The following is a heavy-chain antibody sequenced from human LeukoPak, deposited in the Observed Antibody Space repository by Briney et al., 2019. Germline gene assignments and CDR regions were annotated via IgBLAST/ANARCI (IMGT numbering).Heavy chain of an antibody. CDR1: GGSFSDFY. V-gene: IGHV4-34*01. D-gene: IGHD3-10*01. J-gene: IGHJ6*03. Sequence: RSETLSLTCAVYGGSFSDFYCTWIRQPPGKGLEWIAEINHSGNTKYNPSLKSRVTILLDTSKNQFSLKVRSVTAADTAVYYCATTRGVITLDGYHYYIDVWGKGTTVTVSS. CDR3: ATTRGVITLDGYHYYIDV. CDR2: INHSGNT.